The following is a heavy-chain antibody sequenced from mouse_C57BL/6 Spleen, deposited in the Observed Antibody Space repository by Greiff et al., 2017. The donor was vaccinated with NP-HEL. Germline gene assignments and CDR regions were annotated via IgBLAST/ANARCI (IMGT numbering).Heavy chain of an antibody. CDR2: IYPGSGST. CDR3: ARGGDYGSSPDY. CDR1: GYTFTSYW. D-gene: IGHD1-1*01. Sequence: QVQLQQSGAELVKPGASVKMSCKASGYTFTSYWITWVKQRPGQGLEWIGDIYPGSGSTNYNEKFKSKATLTVDTSSSTAYMQLSSLTSEDSAVYYCARGGDYGSSPDYWGQGTTLTVSS. J-gene: IGHJ2*01. V-gene: IGHV1-55*01.